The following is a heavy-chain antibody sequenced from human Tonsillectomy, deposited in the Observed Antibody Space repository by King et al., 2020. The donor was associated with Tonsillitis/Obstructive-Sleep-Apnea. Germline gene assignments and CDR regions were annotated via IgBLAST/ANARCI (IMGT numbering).Heavy chain of an antibody. CDR3: AHTMTTITDFDY. V-gene: IGHV2-5*02. D-gene: IGHD4-11*01. CDR2: IYWDDDK. CDR1: GFSLSTAGVG. J-gene: IGHJ4*02. Sequence: TLKESGPTLVKPTQTLTLTCTFSGFSLSTAGVGVGWIRQPPGEALEWLALIYWDDDKRYSPSLKSRPTITKDTSKNQVVLTMINMDPVDTATYYCAHTMTTITDFDYWGQGTLVTVSS.